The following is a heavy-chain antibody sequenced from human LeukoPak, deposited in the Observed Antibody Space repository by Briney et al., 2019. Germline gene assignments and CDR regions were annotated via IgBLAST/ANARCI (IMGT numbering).Heavy chain of an antibody. J-gene: IGHJ4*02. CDR1: GFTFSDYH. Sequence: PGGSLRLSCAASGFTFSDYHMSWIRQAPGKGLEWVSYISSSSSSYTKYADSVKGRFTISRDNAKNLLYLQMNSLRAEDTAVYYCAMSRWIQLWPYWGQGTLVTVSS. CDR3: AMSRWIQLWPY. D-gene: IGHD5-18*01. V-gene: IGHV3-11*06. CDR2: ISSSSSSYT.